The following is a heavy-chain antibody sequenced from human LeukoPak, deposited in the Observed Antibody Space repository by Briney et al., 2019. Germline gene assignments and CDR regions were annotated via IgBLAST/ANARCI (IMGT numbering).Heavy chain of an antibody. Sequence: PSETLSLTCTVSGGSISSYYWSWIRQPAGKGLEWIGRIYTSGSTNHNPSLKSRVTMSVDTSKNQFSLKLSSVTAADTAVYYCARHWQWLALDAFDIWGQGTMVTVSS. J-gene: IGHJ3*02. CDR2: IYTSGST. CDR3: ARHWQWLALDAFDI. D-gene: IGHD6-19*01. V-gene: IGHV4-4*07. CDR1: GGSISSYY.